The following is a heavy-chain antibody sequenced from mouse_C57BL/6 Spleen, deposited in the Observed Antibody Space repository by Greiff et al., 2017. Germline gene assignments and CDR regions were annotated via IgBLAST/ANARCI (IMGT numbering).Heavy chain of an antibody. CDR3: ARSLTTVVD. J-gene: IGHJ2*01. D-gene: IGHD1-1*01. CDR1: GYTFTSYW. V-gene: IGHV1-59*01. Sequence: QVQLQQPGAELVRPGTSVKLSCKASGYTFTSYWMHWVKQRPGQGLEWIGVIDPSDSYTNYNQKFTGKATMTVDTSSSTAYMQLSSLTSEDSAVYYCARSLTTVVDWGQGTTLTVSS. CDR2: IDPSDSYT.